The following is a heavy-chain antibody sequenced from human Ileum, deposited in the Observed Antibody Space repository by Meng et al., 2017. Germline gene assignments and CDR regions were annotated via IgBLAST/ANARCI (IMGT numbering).Heavy chain of an antibody. CDR1: GYIFTTYD. CDR3: TGGTLSKNYYDSSGYSLGY. D-gene: IGHD3-22*01. Sequence: ASVKVSCKASGYIFTTYDIQWVRQATGQGLEWMGWMSPNSGNTGYAQQFQGRVTMTRNTSISTAYMELSSLTSEDTAFYYCTGGTLSKNYYDSSGYSLGYWGQGTLVTVAS. J-gene: IGHJ4*02. CDR2: MSPNSGNT. V-gene: IGHV1-8*01.